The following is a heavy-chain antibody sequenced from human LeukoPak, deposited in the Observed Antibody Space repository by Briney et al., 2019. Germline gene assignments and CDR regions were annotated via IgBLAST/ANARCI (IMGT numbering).Heavy chain of an antibody. J-gene: IGHJ4*02. V-gene: IGHV3-23*01. CDR3: AKKKGYSSGQGSIIDY. CDR1: GFTFNSYV. D-gene: IGHD6-19*01. Sequence: GGSLRLSCAASGFTFNSYVMSWVRQAPGKGLEWVSGISGSGGSTYYADSVKGRFTISRDNSKNTLYLQVNSLRAEDTAVYYCAKKKGYSSGQGSIIDYWGQGTLVTVSS. CDR2: ISGSGGST.